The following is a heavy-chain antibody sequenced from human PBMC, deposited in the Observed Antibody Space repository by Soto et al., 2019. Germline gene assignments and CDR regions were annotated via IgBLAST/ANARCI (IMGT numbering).Heavy chain of an antibody. Sequence: GGSLRLSCAASGFTFDDYTMHWVRQAPGKGLEWVSLISWDGGSTYYADSVKGRFTISRDNSKNSLYLQMNSLRTEDTALYYCAKDCRRDGYNFFDYWGQGTLVTVSS. V-gene: IGHV3-43*01. CDR1: GFTFDDYT. J-gene: IGHJ4*02. CDR3: AKDCRRDGYNFFDY. D-gene: IGHD5-12*01. CDR2: ISWDGGST.